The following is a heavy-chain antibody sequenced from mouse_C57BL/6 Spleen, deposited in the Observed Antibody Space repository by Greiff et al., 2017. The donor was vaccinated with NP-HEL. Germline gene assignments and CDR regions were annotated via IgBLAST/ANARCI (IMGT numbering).Heavy chain of an antibody. CDR1: GFSLTSYG. Sequence: QVQLQQSGPGLVQPSQSLSITCTVSGFSLTSYGVHWVRQSPGKGLEWLGVIWSGGSTDYNAAFISRLSISKDNSKSQVFFKMNSLQAADTAIYYCASDSSGYQFAYWGQGTLVTVSA. D-gene: IGHD3-2*02. J-gene: IGHJ3*01. CDR2: IWSGGST. CDR3: ASDSSGYQFAY. V-gene: IGHV2-2*01.